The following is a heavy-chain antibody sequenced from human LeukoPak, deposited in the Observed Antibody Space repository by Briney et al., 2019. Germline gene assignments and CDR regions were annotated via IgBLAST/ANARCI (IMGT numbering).Heavy chain of an antibody. CDR3: ARFRGSAKGDY. D-gene: IGHD3-10*01. Sequence: PSETLSLICTVSGDSISSYYWSWIRQPPGKGLEWIGYLYYSGSNNYNPSLKSRVTISVDMSKNQFSLKLSSVTAADTAVYYCARFRGSAKGDYWGQGTLVTVSS. V-gene: IGHV4-59*01. CDR1: GDSISSYY. CDR2: LYYSGSN. J-gene: IGHJ4*02.